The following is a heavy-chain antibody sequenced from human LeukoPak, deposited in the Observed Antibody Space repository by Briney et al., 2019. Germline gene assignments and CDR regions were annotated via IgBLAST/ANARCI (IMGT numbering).Heavy chain of an antibody. CDR1: GFTFSNYA. CDR2: ISGSGGST. Sequence: GGSLRLSCAPSGFTFSNYAMSGLRQARGKGLEGVSAISGSGGSTYCADSVKGRFTISRDNSKNTLYLQLNSLRAEDTAVYYCAKDHPQIEYSSSWGFDYWGQGTLVTVSS. CDR3: AKDHPQIEYSSSWGFDY. J-gene: IGHJ4*02. D-gene: IGHD6-13*01. V-gene: IGHV3-23*01.